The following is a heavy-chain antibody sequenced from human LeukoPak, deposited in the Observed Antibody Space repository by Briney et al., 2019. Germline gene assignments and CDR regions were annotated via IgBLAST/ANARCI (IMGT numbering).Heavy chain of an antibody. CDR3: ARKAGIDYYGSGSRGWFDP. CDR1: GYTFTSYG. Sequence: GASVKVSCKASGYTFTSYGISWVRQAPGQGLEWMGWISAYNGNTNYAQKLQGRVTMTTDTSTSTAYMELRSLRSDDTAVYYCARKAGIDYYGSGSRGWFDPWGQGTLVTVSS. CDR2: ISAYNGNT. V-gene: IGHV1-18*01. D-gene: IGHD3-10*01. J-gene: IGHJ5*02.